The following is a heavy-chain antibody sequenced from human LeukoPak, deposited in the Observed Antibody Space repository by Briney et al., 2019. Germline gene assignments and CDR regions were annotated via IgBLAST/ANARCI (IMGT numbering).Heavy chain of an antibody. D-gene: IGHD6-19*01. Sequence: GSLRLSCAASGFTFSSYWMSWVRQAPGKGLEWIGSIYYSGSTYYNPSLKSRVTISVDTSKNQFSLKLSSVTAADTAVYYCARPGVAGPIDYWGQGTLVTVSS. J-gene: IGHJ4*02. CDR2: IYYSGST. CDR1: GFTFSSYW. V-gene: IGHV4-39*01. CDR3: ARPGVAGPIDY.